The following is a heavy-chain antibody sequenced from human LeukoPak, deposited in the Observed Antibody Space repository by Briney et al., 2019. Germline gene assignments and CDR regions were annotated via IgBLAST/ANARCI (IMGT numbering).Heavy chain of an antibody. D-gene: IGHD3-10*01. CDR3: AREGPGRYYGSGRYNFDY. V-gene: IGHV4-39*07. CDR1: GDSIRSRSYY. Sequence: SETLSLTCTVPGDSIRSRSYYWGWIRQPPGKGLEWIGSIYYSGTTYYNPSLKSRVTILVDSSKNQFSLKLNSVRAADTAVYYCAREGPGRYYGSGRYNFDYWGQGTLVTVSS. CDR2: IYYSGTT. J-gene: IGHJ4*02.